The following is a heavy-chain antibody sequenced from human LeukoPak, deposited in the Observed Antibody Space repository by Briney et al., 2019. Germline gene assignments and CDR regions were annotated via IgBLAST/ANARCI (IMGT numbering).Heavy chain of an antibody. J-gene: IGHJ6*02. D-gene: IGHD1-26*01. V-gene: IGHV3-33*01. CDR1: GFTFSSYG. Sequence: PGGSLRLSCAASGFTFSSYGMHWVRQAPGNGLGWVAVIWFDGSYKYYADSVKGRFTISRDNSKNTLYLQMSSLRAEDTAVYFCARDPSGGSYYYGMDVWGQGTTVTVSS. CDR3: ARDPSGGSYYYGMDV. CDR2: IWFDGSYK.